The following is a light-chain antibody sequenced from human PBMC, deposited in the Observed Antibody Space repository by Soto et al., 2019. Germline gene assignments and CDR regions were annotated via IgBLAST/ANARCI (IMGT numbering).Light chain of an antibody. V-gene: IGKV1-5*03. J-gene: IGKJ4*01. CDR1: QSIDSW. CDR3: QKYKSFSLT. Sequence: DIQMTQSPSTLSASVGDRVTITCRASQSIDSWLAWYQQKPGKAPNLLIYKTSNLESGVPSRFSGSGSGTEFSLTISSLQPDDFATYYCQKYKSFSLTFGGGTRVEVK. CDR2: KTS.